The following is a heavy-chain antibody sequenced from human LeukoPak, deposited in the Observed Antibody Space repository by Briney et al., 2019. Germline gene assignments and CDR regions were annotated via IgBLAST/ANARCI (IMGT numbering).Heavy chain of an antibody. CDR3: ARLHYDSSGNYYFDY. CDR2: IYYSGST. V-gene: IGHV4-31*03. J-gene: IGHJ4*02. D-gene: IGHD3-22*01. Sequence: PSETLSLTCTVSGGSISNGDHYWSWIRQHPGKGLEWIGHIYYSGSTYYNPSLKSRGIISVETSKNQFSLRLSSVTAADTAVYYCARLHYDSSGNYYFDYWGQGTLVTVSS. CDR1: GGSISNGDHY.